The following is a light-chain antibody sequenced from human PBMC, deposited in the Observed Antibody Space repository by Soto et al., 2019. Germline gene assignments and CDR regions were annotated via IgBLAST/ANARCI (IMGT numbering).Light chain of an antibody. Sequence: QSVLTQPPSVSGAPGQRVTISCTGSSSNIGAGYDVHWYQQLPGTAPKLLIYGTSNRPSGVPDRFSGSKSGTSASLAITGLQGEDAADYYCQSYDSSLSGSYVFGTGTKVTVL. CDR1: SSNIGAGYD. V-gene: IGLV1-40*01. J-gene: IGLJ1*01. CDR2: GTS. CDR3: QSYDSSLSGSYV.